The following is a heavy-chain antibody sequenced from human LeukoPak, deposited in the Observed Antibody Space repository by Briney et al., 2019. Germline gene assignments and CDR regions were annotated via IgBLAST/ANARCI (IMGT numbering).Heavy chain of an antibody. CDR3: AKDAAGYSSGWYAEYFQR. Sequence: PGGSLRLSCAASGFTFSNYGMHWVRQAPGKGLEWVAFIRYDGSDKYYADSVKGRFTISRDNSKNTLYLQMNSLRGEDTAVYYCAKDAAGYSSGWYAEYFQRWGQGSLVTVSS. CDR2: IRYDGSDK. CDR1: GFTFSNYG. D-gene: IGHD6-19*01. V-gene: IGHV3-30*02. J-gene: IGHJ1*01.